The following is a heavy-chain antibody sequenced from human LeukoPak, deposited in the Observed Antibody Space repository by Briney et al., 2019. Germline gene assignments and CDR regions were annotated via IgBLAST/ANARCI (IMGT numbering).Heavy chain of an antibody. Sequence: NPSETLSLTCTVSGGSISSYYWSWIRQPPGKGLEWIGYIYYSGSTNYNPSLKSRATISVDTSKNQFSLKLSSVTAADTAVYYCARYSSKDAFDIWGQGTMVTVSS. V-gene: IGHV4-59*08. CDR1: GGSISSYY. J-gene: IGHJ3*02. CDR2: IYYSGST. CDR3: ARYSSKDAFDI. D-gene: IGHD6-13*01.